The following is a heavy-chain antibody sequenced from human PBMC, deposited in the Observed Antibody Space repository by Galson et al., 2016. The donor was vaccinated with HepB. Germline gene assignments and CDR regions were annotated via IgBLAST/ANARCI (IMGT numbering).Heavy chain of an antibody. Sequence: SLRLSCAASGFTFSSYAMSWVRQAPGKGLEWVSAFSGSGGSTYYADSVQGRFTISRDNSKNTLFLQMNSLRAEDTAVYYCAKDQDGDYGDPGFGFDYWGQGTLVTVSS. V-gene: IGHV3-23*01. D-gene: IGHD4-17*01. CDR2: FSGSGGST. CDR1: GFTFSSYA. J-gene: IGHJ4*02. CDR3: AKDQDGDYGDPGFGFDY.